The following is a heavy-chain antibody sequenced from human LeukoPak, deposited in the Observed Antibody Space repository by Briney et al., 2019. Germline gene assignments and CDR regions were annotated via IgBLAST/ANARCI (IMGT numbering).Heavy chain of an antibody. D-gene: IGHD5/OR15-5a*01. V-gene: IGHV4-34*01. CDR2: INHSGST. Sequence: KTSGTLSLTCAVYGGSFSGYYWSWIRQPPGKGLEWIGEINHSGSTNYNPSLKSRVTISVDTSKNQFSLKLSSVTAADTAVYYCARGQGRLVSSLLYYWGQGTLVTVSS. CDR1: GGSFSGYY. J-gene: IGHJ4*02. CDR3: ARGQGRLVSSLLYY.